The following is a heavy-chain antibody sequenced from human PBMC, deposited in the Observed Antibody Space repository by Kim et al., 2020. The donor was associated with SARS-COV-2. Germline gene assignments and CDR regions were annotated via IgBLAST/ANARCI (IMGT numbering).Heavy chain of an antibody. CDR2: IYYSGST. V-gene: IGHV4-30-4*01. CDR3: AREYSSSWYGNWFDP. Sequence: SETLSLTCTVSGGSISSGDYYWSWIRQPPGKGLEWIGYIYYSGSTYYNPSLKSRVTISVDTSKNQFSLKLSSVTAADTAVYYCAREYSSSWYGNWFDPWGQGTLVTASS. J-gene: IGHJ5*02. CDR1: GGSISSGDYY. D-gene: IGHD6-13*01.